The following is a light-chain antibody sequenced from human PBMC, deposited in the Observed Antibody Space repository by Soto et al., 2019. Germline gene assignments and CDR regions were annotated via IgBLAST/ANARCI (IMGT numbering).Light chain of an antibody. J-gene: IGKJ2*01. CDR2: GAY. CDR1: QTVSSIY. Sequence: EIVLTQSPGTLSLSPGERATLSCRASQTVSSIYLAWYQQKAGQAPRLLIYGAYNRATGIPDRFSGSGSGTDFTLTISRLDPEDFAVYYCQQFGNSLYTFSQGTKMEIK. CDR3: QQFGNSLYT. V-gene: IGKV3-20*01.